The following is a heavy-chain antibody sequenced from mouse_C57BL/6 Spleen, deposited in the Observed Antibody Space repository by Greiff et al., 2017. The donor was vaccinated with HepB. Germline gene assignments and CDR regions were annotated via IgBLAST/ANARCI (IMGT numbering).Heavy chain of an antibody. V-gene: IGHV5-16*01. CDR2: INYDGSST. CDR1: GFTFSDYY. CDR3: ARGADGYYLDY. D-gene: IGHD2-3*01. Sequence: DVKLVESEGGLVQPGSSMKLSCTASGFTFSDYYMAWVRQVPEKGLEWVANINYDGSSTYYLDSLKSRFIISRDNAKNILYLQMSSLKSEDTATYYCARGADGYYLDYWGQGTTLTVSS. J-gene: IGHJ2*01.